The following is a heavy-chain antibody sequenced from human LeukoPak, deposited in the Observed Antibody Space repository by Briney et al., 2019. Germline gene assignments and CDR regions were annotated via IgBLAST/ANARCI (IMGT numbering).Heavy chain of an antibody. J-gene: IGHJ3*02. CDR1: GYTFTGYY. Sequence: AASVKVSCKASGYTFTGYYMHWVRQAPGQGLEWMGWINPNSGGTNYAQKFQGRVTMTRDTSISTAYMELSRLRSDDTAVYYCARDYYYDSSGYYSSSAFDIWGQGTMVTVSS. CDR2: INPNSGGT. V-gene: IGHV1-2*02. CDR3: ARDYYYDSSGYYSSSAFDI. D-gene: IGHD3-22*01.